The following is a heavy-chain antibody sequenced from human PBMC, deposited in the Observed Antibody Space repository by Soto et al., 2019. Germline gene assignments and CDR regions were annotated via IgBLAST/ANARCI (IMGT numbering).Heavy chain of an antibody. CDR2: IYYSGST. Sequence: SETLSLTCTVSGGSISSGGYYWSWIRQHPGKGLEWIGYIYYSGSTYYNPSLKSRVTISVDTSKNQFSLKLSSVTAADTAVYYCARAEDSYFDYWGQGTLVTVSS. V-gene: IGHV4-31*03. J-gene: IGHJ4*02. CDR3: ARAEDSYFDY. CDR1: GGSISSGGYY.